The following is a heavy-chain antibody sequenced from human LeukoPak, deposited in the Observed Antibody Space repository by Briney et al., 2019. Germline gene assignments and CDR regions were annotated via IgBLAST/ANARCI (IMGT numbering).Heavy chain of an antibody. CDR3: ARGLGDGYNYVDY. CDR1: GGSFSGYY. Sequence: RPSETLSHTCAVYGGSFSGYYWSWIRQPPGKGLGWIGEINHSGSTNYNPSLKSRVTISVDTSKNQFSLKLSSVTAADTAVYYCARGLGDGYNYVDYWGQGTLVTVSS. V-gene: IGHV4-34*01. CDR2: INHSGST. J-gene: IGHJ4*02. D-gene: IGHD5-12*01.